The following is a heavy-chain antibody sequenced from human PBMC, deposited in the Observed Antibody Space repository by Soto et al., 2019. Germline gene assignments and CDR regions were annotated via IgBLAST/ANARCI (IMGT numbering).Heavy chain of an antibody. D-gene: IGHD4-17*01. CDR2: IWYDGSNK. Sequence: GGSLRLSCAASGFTFSSYGMHWVRQAPGKGLEWVAVIWYDGSNKYYADSVKGRFTISRDNSRNTLYLQMNSLRAEDTAVYYCAREHYGDSRFDYWGQGALVTVSS. CDR3: AREHYGDSRFDY. CDR1: GFTFSSYG. J-gene: IGHJ4*02. V-gene: IGHV3-33*01.